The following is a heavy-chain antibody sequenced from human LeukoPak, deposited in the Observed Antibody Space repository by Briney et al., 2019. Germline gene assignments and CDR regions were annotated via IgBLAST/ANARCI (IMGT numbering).Heavy chain of an antibody. D-gene: IGHD3-3*01. CDR3: AKADDFWSGSGY. CDR2: IKSDGSTT. J-gene: IGHJ4*02. Sequence: PGGSLRLSCAASGFTFSSYWMHWVRQAPGKGLVWVSRIKSDGSTTTYADSVKGRFTISRDNAKNTLYLQMNSLRAEDTAVYYCAKADDFWSGSGYWGQGTLVTVSS. V-gene: IGHV3-74*01. CDR1: GFTFSSYW.